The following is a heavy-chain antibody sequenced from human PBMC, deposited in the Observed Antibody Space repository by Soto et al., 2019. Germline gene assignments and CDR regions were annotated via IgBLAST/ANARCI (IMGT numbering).Heavy chain of an antibody. Sequence: EVQLLESGGDLIQPGGSLRLSCAASGFTFSSYAVSWVRQAPRKGLEWVSGISNSGSGTYYADSVKGRFTISRDNSKNTLYLQMNSLRAEDTAIYYCVKDFHYDFWSSFYGEGYWGQGTLVTVSS. J-gene: IGHJ4*02. CDR2: ISNSGSGT. V-gene: IGHV3-23*01. CDR3: VKDFHYDFWSSFYGEGY. CDR1: GFTFSSYA. D-gene: IGHD3-3*01.